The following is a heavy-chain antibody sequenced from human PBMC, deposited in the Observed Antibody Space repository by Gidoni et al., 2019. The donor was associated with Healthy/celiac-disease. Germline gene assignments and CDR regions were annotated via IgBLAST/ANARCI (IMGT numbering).Heavy chain of an antibody. D-gene: IGHD1-26*01. CDR2: ISWNSGSI. J-gene: IGHJ4*02. Sequence: EVQLVESGGGLVQPGRSLRLSCAASGFPFDDYAMHWVRQAPGKGLEWVSGISWNSGSIGYADSVKGRFTISRDNAKNSLYLQMNSLRAEDTALYYCAKDSGSYRGFDYWGQGTLVTVSS. CDR1: GFPFDDYA. CDR3: AKDSGSYRGFDY. V-gene: IGHV3-9*01.